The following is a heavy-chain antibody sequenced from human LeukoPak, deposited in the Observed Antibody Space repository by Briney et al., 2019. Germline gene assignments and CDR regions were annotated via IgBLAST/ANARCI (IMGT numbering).Heavy chain of an antibody. J-gene: IGHJ3*02. D-gene: IGHD3-10*02. CDR2: INTGNSNT. CDR1: GYTFTNYA. CDR3: AREGHYLPALPDAFDI. Sequence: ASVTVSCTAFGYTFTNYAIHWGRQAPGQRLEWMGWINTGNSNTKYSQKLQGRGTLTRDTSARTDYLQLSSLTSEDSPVYYCAREGHYLPALPDAFDIWGQGTMVPVPS. V-gene: IGHV1-3*04.